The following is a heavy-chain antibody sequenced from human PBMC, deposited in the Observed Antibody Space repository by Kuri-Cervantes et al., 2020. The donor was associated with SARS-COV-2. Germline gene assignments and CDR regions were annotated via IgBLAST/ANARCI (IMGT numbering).Heavy chain of an antibody. V-gene: IGHV4-4*09. CDR2: IYTSGST. CDR3: ARRGYYGSGSFSK. CDR1: GGSISSYY. D-gene: IGHD3-10*01. J-gene: IGHJ4*02. Sequence: SETLSLTCTVSGGSISSYYWSWIRQPAGKGLEWIGCIYTSGSTNYNPSLKSRVTISVDTSKNQFSLKLSSVTAADTAVYYCARRGYYGSGSFSKWGQGTLVTVSS.